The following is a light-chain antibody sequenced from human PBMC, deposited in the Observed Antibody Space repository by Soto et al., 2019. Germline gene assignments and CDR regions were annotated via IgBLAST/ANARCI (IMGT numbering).Light chain of an antibody. V-gene: IGKV1-16*02. CDR2: GAS. CDR3: QQYYIYPLT. J-gene: IGKJ4*01. Sequence: DIQMTQSPSSLSASVGDRVIITCRASQGISTFLAWFQQKPGKAPKSLIYGASTLQSGVPSKFSGSGSGTDFTLTISSLQPEDFGTYCCQQYYIYPLTFGGGTKVEIK. CDR1: QGISTF.